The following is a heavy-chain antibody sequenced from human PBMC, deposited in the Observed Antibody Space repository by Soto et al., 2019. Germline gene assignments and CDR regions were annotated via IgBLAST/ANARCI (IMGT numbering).Heavy chain of an antibody. CDR1: GGTFGNSA. CDR3: ARDKDRQQLGGNYYCGLDV. V-gene: IGHV1-69*12. D-gene: IGHD3-3*02. Sequence: QVQLVQSGAEVKTPGSSVTVSCKASGGTFGNSAISWVRQAPGQGLEWMGGIIPIFPTPDYAQKFQGRVTMSADESTTTSYIQLTSRRSEDTAVYYGARDKDRQQLGGNYYCGLDVWGQGTTVTGSS. J-gene: IGHJ6*02. CDR2: IIPIFPTP.